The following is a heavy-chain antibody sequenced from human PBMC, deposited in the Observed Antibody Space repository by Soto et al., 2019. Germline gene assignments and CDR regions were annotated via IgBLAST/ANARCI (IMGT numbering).Heavy chain of an antibody. CDR1: GGSISSGVYS. V-gene: IGHV4-30-2*01. CDR2: IYHSGST. J-gene: IGHJ5*02. D-gene: IGHD2-2*01. Sequence: PSETLSLTCAVSGGSISSGVYSWSWIRQPPGKGLELIGYIYHSGSTYYNPSLKSRVTISVDRSINQFSLKLNSVTAADTAVYYCARGGVVVPAGRGTNEFNPWGQGPLVTVSS. CDR3: ARGGVVVPAGRGTNEFNP.